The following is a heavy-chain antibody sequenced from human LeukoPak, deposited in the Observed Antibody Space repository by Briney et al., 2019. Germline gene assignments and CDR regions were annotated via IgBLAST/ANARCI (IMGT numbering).Heavy chain of an antibody. CDR2: IIPIFGTA. V-gene: IGHV1-69*13. CDR3: ARALIGPLRFLEWFVLGGMDV. Sequence: GASVKVSCTASGGTFSSYAISWVRQAPGQGLEWMGGIIPIFGTANYAQKFQGRVTITADESTSTAYMELSSPRSEDTAVYYCARALIGPLRFLEWFVLGGMDVWGQGTTVTVSS. CDR1: GGTFSSYA. D-gene: IGHD3-3*01. J-gene: IGHJ6*02.